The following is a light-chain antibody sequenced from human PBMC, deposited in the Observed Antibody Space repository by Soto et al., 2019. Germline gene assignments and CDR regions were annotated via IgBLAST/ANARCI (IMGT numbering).Light chain of an antibody. CDR2: GAS. CDR1: QSVGSSY. V-gene: IGKV3-20*01. J-gene: IGKJ2*01. Sequence: EVVLTQSPGTLSLSPGERATLSCRASQSVGSSYLAWYQQKPGQAPRLLIYGASSRATGIPDRFSGSGSGTDFTLTISRLEPEGFAVYYCQQYGSSSYTFGQGTKLEIK. CDR3: QQYGSSSYT.